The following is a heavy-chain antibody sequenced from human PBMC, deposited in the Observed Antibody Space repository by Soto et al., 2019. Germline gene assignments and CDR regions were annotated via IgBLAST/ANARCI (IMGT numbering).Heavy chain of an antibody. Sequence: QVQLVQSGAEVKKPGSSVKVSCKASGGNFTSYAISWVRQAPGQGLEFMGGIVPLFGTTNYAHKFRGRVTVTADESTSTVYMEMSSLRSEDTAVYYCAKASGRSWYNWFDPWGQGTLVIVST. J-gene: IGHJ5*02. CDR3: AKASGRSWYNWFDP. CDR1: GGNFTSYA. D-gene: IGHD6-13*01. V-gene: IGHV1-69*01. CDR2: IVPLFGTT.